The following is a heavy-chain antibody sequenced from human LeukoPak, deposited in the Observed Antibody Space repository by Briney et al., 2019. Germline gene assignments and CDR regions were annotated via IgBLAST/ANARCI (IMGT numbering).Heavy chain of an antibody. Sequence: GGSLRLSCAAPGFTFSSHAMSWVRQAPGKGLEWVSSISTSGVSTNYADSVKGRFTISRDNSKSMVYLQMNSLRSEDTAVYYCAKNTSGTYLDYWGHGILVTVSS. CDR1: GFTFSSHA. CDR3: AKNTSGTYLDY. J-gene: IGHJ4*01. V-gene: IGHV3-23*01. CDR2: ISTSGVST. D-gene: IGHD1-26*01.